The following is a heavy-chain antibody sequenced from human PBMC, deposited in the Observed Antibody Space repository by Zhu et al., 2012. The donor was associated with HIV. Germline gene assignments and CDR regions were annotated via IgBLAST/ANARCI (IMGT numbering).Heavy chain of an antibody. V-gene: IGHV4-39*01. D-gene: IGHD6-19*01. CDR3: AKSRTSGWYSYAFDV. Sequence: QVQLQGSGPRLLKPSETLSPTCTVSGGSITDPGYFWAWIRQPPGKGLEWIGSVYYSGDTYDNPSLKSRLTISVDTSNNQFSLQLRSLTAADTAVYYCAKSRTSGWYSYAFDVWGQGRVVSVSS. J-gene: IGHJ3*01. CDR2: VYYSGDT. CDR1: GGSITDPGYF.